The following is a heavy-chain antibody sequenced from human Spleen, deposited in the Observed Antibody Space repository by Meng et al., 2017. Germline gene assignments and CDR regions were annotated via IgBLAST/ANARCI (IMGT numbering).Heavy chain of an antibody. CDR2: ISSSSSYI. D-gene: IGHD4-17*01. Sequence: QLVGAGGSLVKPGVPLRLFWSASGFTFSSHSMNWVRQAPGKGLEWVSSISSSSSYIYYADSVKGRFTISRDNAKNSLYLQMNSLRAEDTAVYYCARDTDDYGDPLDYWGQGTLVTVSS. CDR1: GFTFSSHS. V-gene: IGHV3-21*01. CDR3: ARDTDDYGDPLDY. J-gene: IGHJ4*02.